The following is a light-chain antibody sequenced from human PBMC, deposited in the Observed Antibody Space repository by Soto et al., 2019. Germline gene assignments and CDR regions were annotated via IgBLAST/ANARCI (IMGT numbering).Light chain of an antibody. V-gene: IGLV2-14*01. CDR2: AVS. J-gene: IGLJ1*01. Sequence: QSVLTQPASVSGSPGQSITISCPGTSSDVGGYNYVSWYQQHPGKAPKLMIYAVSIRPSGVSNRFSGSKSGNTASLTISGLQAEDEADYYCSSYTSSSTYVFGTGTKLTVL. CDR1: SSDVGGYNY. CDR3: SSYTSSSTYV.